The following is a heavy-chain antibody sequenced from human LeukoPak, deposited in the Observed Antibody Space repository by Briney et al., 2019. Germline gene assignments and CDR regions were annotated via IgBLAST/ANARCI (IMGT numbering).Heavy chain of an antibody. D-gene: IGHD2-2*01. J-gene: IGHJ5*02. CDR2: IKLDGSEK. CDR1: GFTFSSYW. V-gene: IGHV3-7*01. Sequence: GGSLRLSCAASGFTFSSYWMSWVRQAPGKGLEWVANIKLDGSEKYCVDSVKGRFTISRDNAKNSLYLQMNSLRAEDTAVYYCARDDCSSISCYHNWFDPWGQGTLVTVSS. CDR3: ARDDCSSISCYHNWFDP.